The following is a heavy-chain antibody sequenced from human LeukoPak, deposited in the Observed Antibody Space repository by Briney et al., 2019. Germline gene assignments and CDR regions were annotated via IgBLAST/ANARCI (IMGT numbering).Heavy chain of an antibody. Sequence: GGSLRLSCAASGFTFSSYAMSWVRQAPGKRLEWVSGLTGSGGNTYYADSVKGRFTISRDNSKNTLYLQMNSLRAEDTAVYYCAKSRYVWDDSHNMDVWGKGTTVTVSS. D-gene: IGHD3-16*01. J-gene: IGHJ6*03. V-gene: IGHV3-23*01. CDR2: LTGSGGNT. CDR3: AKSRYVWDDSHNMDV. CDR1: GFTFSSYA.